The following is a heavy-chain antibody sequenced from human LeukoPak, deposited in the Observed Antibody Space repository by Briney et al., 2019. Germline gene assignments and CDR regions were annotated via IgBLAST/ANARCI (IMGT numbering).Heavy chain of an antibody. D-gene: IGHD2-8*01. CDR1: GGSISSGGYY. V-gene: IGHV4-31*03. J-gene: IGHJ6*02. CDR2: IYYSGST. Sequence: SQTLSLTCTVSGGSISSGGYYWSWIRQHPGTGLEWIGYIYYSGSTYYNPSLKSRVAISVDTSKNQFSLKLSSVTAADTAVYYCAREWSLDTYYGMDVWGQGTTVTVSS. CDR3: AREWSLDTYYGMDV.